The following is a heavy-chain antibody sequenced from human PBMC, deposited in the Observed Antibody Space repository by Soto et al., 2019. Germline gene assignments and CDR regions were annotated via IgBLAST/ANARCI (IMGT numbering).Heavy chain of an antibody. CDR1: GFIFRNFG. CDR2: ISGDGNDK. V-gene: IGHV3-30*03. J-gene: IGHJ4*02. CDR3: VQGASTAHQPLDS. D-gene: IGHD1-26*01. Sequence: QVQLVESGGGVVQPGRSLRLSCAASGFIFRNFGMHWVRRAPGKGLEWVATISGDGNDKYYPDSTKGRFTISRDNFNNPLYLQLNSLRPEDTAVYHCVQGASTAHQPLDSWGQGVLVTVSS.